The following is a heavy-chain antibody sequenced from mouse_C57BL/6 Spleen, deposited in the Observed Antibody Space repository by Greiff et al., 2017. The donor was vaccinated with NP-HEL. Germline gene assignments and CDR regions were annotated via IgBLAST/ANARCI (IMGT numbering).Heavy chain of an antibody. Sequence: QVHVKQSGAELVRPGTSVKMSCKASGYTFTNYWIGWAKQRPGHGLEWIGDIYPGGGYTNYNEKFKGKATLTADKSSSTAYMQFSSLTSEDSAIYYCARIHYSNSYYFDYWGQGTTLTVSS. CDR2: IYPGGGYT. V-gene: IGHV1-63*01. CDR3: ARIHYSNSYYFDY. D-gene: IGHD2-5*01. J-gene: IGHJ2*01. CDR1: GYTFTNYW.